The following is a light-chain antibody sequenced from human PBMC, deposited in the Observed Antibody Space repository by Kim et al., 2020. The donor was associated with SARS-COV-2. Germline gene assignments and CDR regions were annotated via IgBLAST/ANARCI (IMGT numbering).Light chain of an antibody. V-gene: IGLV3-21*04. CDR1: NIGRKS. Sequence: SYELTQPPSVSVAPGKTARITCGGNNIGRKSVHWYQQKPGQAPVLVIYYDSDRPSGIPERFSGSNSGNTATLTISRVEAGDEADYYCQVWDSSSDRVVFGGGTQLTVL. CDR2: YDS. J-gene: IGLJ2*01. CDR3: QVWDSSSDRVV.